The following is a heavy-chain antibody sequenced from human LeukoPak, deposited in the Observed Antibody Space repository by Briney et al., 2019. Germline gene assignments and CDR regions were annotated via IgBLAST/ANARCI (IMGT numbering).Heavy chain of an antibody. Sequence: ASVKVSCKASGGTFSSYAISWVRQAPGQGLEWMGGIIPIFGTANYAQKFQGRVTITTDESTSTAYMELGSLRSEDTAVYYCARVAVTGTWFGLDYWGQGTLVTVSS. CDR1: GGTFSSYA. CDR2: IIPIFGTA. CDR3: ARVAVTGTWFGLDY. D-gene: IGHD1-7*01. J-gene: IGHJ4*02. V-gene: IGHV1-69*05.